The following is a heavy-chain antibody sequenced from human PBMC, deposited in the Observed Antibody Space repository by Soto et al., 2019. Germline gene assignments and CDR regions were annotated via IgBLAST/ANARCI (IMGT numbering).Heavy chain of an antibody. J-gene: IGHJ4*02. Sequence: GGSLRLSCTASGFTFGDYAMSWFRQAPGKGLEWVGFIRSKAYGGTTEYAASVKGRFTISRDDSKSIAYLQMNSLKTEDTAVYYCTRDKRYYYGSGSQPRFDYWGQGTLVTVSS. CDR3: TRDKRYYYGSGSQPRFDY. CDR1: GFTFGDYA. D-gene: IGHD3-10*01. CDR2: IRSKAYGGTT. V-gene: IGHV3-49*03.